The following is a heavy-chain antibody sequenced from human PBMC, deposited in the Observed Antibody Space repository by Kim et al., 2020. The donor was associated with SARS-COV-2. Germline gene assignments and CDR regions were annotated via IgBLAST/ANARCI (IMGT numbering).Heavy chain of an antibody. CDR3: AKDVFHWQHDF. D-gene: IGHD2-21*01. V-gene: IGHV3-23*01. CDR2: LGGDGGT. Sequence: GGSLRLSCAASGFSFNNNAMTWVRQAPGKGLEWVSGLGGDGGTFYANSVKGRFTISRDKSKNTLYLQMIGLRAEDTAVSFCAKDVFHWQHDFWGRGTLVTVSS. J-gene: IGHJ4*02. CDR1: GFSFNNNA.